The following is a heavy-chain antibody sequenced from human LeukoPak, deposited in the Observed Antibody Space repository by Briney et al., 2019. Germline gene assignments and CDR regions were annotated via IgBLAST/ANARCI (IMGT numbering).Heavy chain of an antibody. CDR2: IYTSGST. CDR3: AREAYYYDSSGYWDAFDI. Sequence: PSETLSLTCTVSGFSISSGDYWGWIRQPAGKGLEWIGRIYTSGSTNYNPSLKSRVAISVDTSKNQFSLKLSSLTAADTAVYYCAREAYYYDSSGYWDAFDIWGQGTMVTVSS. D-gene: IGHD3-22*01. J-gene: IGHJ3*02. V-gene: IGHV4-61*02. CDR1: GFSISSGDY.